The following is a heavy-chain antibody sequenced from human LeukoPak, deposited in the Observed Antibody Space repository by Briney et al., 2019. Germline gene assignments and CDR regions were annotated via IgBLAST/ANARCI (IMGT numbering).Heavy chain of an antibody. V-gene: IGHV3-7*01. D-gene: IGHD3-10*01. CDR3: ARVSYYYYGSGSYSQDAFDI. CDR2: IKQDGSEK. Sequence: PGGSLRLSCAASGFTFSSYWMSWVRQAPGKGLEWAANIKQDGSEKYYVDSVKGRFTISRDNAKNSLYLQMNSLRAEDTAVYYCARVSYYYYGSGSYSQDAFDIWGQGTMVTVSS. CDR1: GFTFSSYW. J-gene: IGHJ3*02.